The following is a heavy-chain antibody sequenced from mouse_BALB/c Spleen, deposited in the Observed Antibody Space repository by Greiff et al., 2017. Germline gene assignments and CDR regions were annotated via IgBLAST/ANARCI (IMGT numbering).Heavy chain of an antibody. CDR2: IYPGSGST. CDR1: GYNFTSYW. Sequence: QVQLQQPGAELVKPGTSVKLSCKASGYNFTSYWINWVKLRPGQGLEWIGDIYPGSGSTNYNEKFKSKATLTVDTSSSTAYMQLSSLASEDSALYYCAREKYGNSCFAYWGQGTLVTVSA. V-gene: IGHV1-55*01. J-gene: IGHJ3*01. CDR3: AREKYGNSCFAY. D-gene: IGHD2-10*02.